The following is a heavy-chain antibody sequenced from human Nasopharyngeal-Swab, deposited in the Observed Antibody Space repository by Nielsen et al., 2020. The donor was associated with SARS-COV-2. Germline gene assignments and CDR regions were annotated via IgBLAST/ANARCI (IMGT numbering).Heavy chain of an antibody. CDR3: AAIVGNI. Sequence: GGSLRLSCAASGFTFSSFGMHWVRQAPGKGLEWVAFIAHDASNEYYGDSVKGRFSISRDSSKNTLYLQMDSLRGEDTAVYYCAAIVGNIWGQGTMVTVSS. V-gene: IGHV3-30*03. CDR1: GFTFSSFG. CDR2: IAHDASNE. D-gene: IGHD1-1*01. J-gene: IGHJ3*02.